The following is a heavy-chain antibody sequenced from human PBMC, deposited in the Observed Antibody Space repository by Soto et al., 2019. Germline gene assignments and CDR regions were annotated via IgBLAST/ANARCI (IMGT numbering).Heavy chain of an antibody. CDR1: GYTFDSYG. J-gene: IGHJ4*02. V-gene: IGHV1-18*01. CDR2: ISTYTGNT. D-gene: IGHD3-10*01. CDR3: VRDVSVSSGSFGGY. Sequence: QVQLVQSGPELKKPGAAVRVSCKASGYTFDSYGISWVRQAPGQGLEWMGWISTYTGNTDYPQRFQGRVTMDTDTSTSTAYLDLRSITSDDTAVYYCVRDVSVSSGSFGGYWGQGTLVTVSS.